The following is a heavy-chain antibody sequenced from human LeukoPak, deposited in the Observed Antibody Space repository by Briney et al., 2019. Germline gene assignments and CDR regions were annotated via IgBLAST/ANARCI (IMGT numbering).Heavy chain of an antibody. Sequence: GASLRLSCAASGFIFGNYGMNWVRQRPGEGLEWVSSLSINGGNTYYADAVKGRFTISRDNAKNSLYLQMNSLRAEDTAVYYCAKTFRSILHYYGSGSYFLASGMDVWGKGTTVTVSS. J-gene: IGHJ6*04. D-gene: IGHD3-10*01. CDR3: AKTFRSILHYYGSGSYFLASGMDV. V-gene: IGHV3-23*01. CDR2: LSINGGNT. CDR1: GFIFGNYG.